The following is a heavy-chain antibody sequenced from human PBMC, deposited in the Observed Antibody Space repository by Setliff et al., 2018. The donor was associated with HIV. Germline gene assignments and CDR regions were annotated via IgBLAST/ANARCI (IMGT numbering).Heavy chain of an antibody. CDR1: GGSISNYY. J-gene: IGHJ4*02. Sequence: PSETLSLTCTVSGGSISNYYWSWIRQPPGKGLEWIGCGYYSGITHYDPSLKSRGSISVDASKNQFSLRLNSVTVADTAVYFCARSSRGSLRDLDYWGPGTLVTVSS. CDR2: GYYSGIT. CDR3: ARSSRGSLRDLDY. D-gene: IGHD2-21*02. V-gene: IGHV4-59*08.